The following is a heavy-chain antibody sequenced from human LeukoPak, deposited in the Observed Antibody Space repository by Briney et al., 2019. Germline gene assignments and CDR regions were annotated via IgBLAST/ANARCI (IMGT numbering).Heavy chain of an antibody. CDR3: PKDRGGGSYLFDY. Sequence: GGSLRLSCAASGFTFGDYTMHWVRQAPGKGLEWVSLISWDGGSTYYADSVKGRFTISRDNSKNSLYLQMNSLRTEDTALYYCPKDRGGGSYLFDYWGQGTLVTVSS. CDR2: ISWDGGST. V-gene: IGHV3-43*01. CDR1: GFTFGDYT. J-gene: IGHJ4*02. D-gene: IGHD1-26*01.